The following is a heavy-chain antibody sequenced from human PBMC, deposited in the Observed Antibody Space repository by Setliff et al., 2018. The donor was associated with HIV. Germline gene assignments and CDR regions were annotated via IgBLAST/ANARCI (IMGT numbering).Heavy chain of an antibody. CDR3: ARGYYGSDLQNGMDV. CDR1: GFTFSSYW. J-gene: IGHJ6*02. V-gene: IGHV3-74*01. CDR2: LNTDGSNT. D-gene: IGHD3-10*01. Sequence: GGSLRLSCAASGFTFSSYWMHWVRQAPGKGLVWVSRLNTDGSNTRYADSVKGRFTISRDNVKNGLYLQMNSLRGEDTAVYFCARGYYGSDLQNGMDVWGQGTKVTVSS.